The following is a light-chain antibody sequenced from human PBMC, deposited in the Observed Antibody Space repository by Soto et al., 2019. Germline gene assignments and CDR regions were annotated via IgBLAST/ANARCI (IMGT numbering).Light chain of an antibody. CDR2: RVS. Sequence: EIVLTQSPGTLSLSPGERATLSCRASQTITTLAWYQRKPGQAPRLLIYRVSSRATGVPDRFSGSGSGTDYTLTISRLEPEDFVVYYCQQYGNLPLTFDGGTKVDIK. CDR1: QTITT. V-gene: IGKV3-20*01. CDR3: QQYGNLPLT. J-gene: IGKJ4*01.